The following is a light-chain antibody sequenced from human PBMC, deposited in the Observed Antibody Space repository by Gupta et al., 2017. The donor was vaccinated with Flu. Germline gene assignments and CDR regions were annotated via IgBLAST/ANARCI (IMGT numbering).Light chain of an antibody. CDR1: SIGSKR. CDR3: QVWDSSNAVGV. CDR2: DDS. Sequence: YVLTQPLSVSVAPGETARITCGGDSIGSKRVHWYQQTPGQAPVLVVYDDSDRPSGIPGRISGSNAGTTATLTISRVEAGDEADYSCQVWDSSNAVGVFGGGTKLTVL. V-gene: IGLV3-21*02. J-gene: IGLJ2*01.